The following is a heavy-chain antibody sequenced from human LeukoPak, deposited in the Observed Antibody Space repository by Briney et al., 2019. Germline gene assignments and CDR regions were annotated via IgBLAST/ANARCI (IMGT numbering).Heavy chain of an antibody. V-gene: IGHV4-34*01. Sequence: KPSETLSLTCAVYGGSFSGYYWSWIRQPPGKGLEWIGEINHSGSTNYNPSLKSRVTISVDTSKNQFSLKLSSVTAADTAVYYCARGRTYYYDSSGYKPPHYFDYWGQGTLVTVSS. D-gene: IGHD3-22*01. CDR2: INHSGST. CDR3: ARGRTYYYDSSGYKPPHYFDY. CDR1: GGSFSGYY. J-gene: IGHJ4*02.